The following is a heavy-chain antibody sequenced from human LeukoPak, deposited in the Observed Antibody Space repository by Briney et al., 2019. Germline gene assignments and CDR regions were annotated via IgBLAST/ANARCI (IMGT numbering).Heavy chain of an antibody. CDR3: ARVLHYDSSGYDVRAFDI. D-gene: IGHD3-22*01. V-gene: IGHV1-2*02. CDR2: INPNSGDT. Sequence: ASVKVSCKASGYIFTGYYMHWVRQAPGQGLEWMGWINPNSGDTNYAQKFQGRVTMTRDTSISTAYMELSRLRSDDTAVYYCARVLHYDSSGYDVRAFDIWGQGTMVTVSS. CDR1: GYIFTGYY. J-gene: IGHJ3*02.